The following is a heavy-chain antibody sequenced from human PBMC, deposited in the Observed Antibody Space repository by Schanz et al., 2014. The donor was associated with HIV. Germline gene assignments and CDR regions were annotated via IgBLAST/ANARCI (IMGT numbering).Heavy chain of an antibody. D-gene: IGHD2-15*01. J-gene: IGHJ6*02. Sequence: VQLVESGGGVVQPGRSLRLSCAASGFTFSSYGMSWVRQAPGKGLEWVSIISGGGGKTYYADSVKGRFTISRDSSKNTVYLQMNGLRAEDTAMYYCARDDCSGGSCYSNYYYGMDVWGQGTTVTVSS. CDR1: GFTFSSYG. V-gene: IGHV3-23*04. CDR2: ISGGGGKT. CDR3: ARDDCSGGSCYSNYYYGMDV.